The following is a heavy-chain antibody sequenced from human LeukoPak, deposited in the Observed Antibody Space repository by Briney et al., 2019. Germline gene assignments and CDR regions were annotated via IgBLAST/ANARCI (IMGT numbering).Heavy chain of an antibody. CDR1: GDNFGTSV. CDR2: IIPTLRVA. J-gene: IGHJ4*02. Sequence: SVKVSCKASGDNFGTSVITWVRQAPGQGLEWMGRIIPTLRVANFAQKFKGRVTITADKSTNTAHLELSSLRSEDTAVYYCVGDPGDYWGQGTLVTVSS. V-gene: IGHV1-69*04. CDR3: VGDPGDY.